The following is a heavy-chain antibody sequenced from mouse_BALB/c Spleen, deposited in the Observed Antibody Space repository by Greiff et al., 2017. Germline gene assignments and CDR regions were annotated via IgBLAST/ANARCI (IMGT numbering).Heavy chain of an antibody. CDR2: INPDSSTI. V-gene: IGHV4-1*02. Sequence: DVMLVESGGGLVQPGGSLKLSCAASGFDFSRYWMSWVRQAPGKGLEWIGEINPDSSTINYTPSLKDKFIISRDNAKNTLYLQMSKVRSEDTALYYCARGGYGYDGYAMDYWGQGTSVTVSS. CDR1: GFDFSRYW. CDR3: ARGGYGYDGYAMDY. D-gene: IGHD2-2*01. J-gene: IGHJ4*01.